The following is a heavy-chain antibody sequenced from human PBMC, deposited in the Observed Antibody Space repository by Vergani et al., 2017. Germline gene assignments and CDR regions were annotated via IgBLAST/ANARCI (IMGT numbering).Heavy chain of an antibody. CDR1: GFTFSTYA. CDR2: SSGGGGST. V-gene: IGHV3-23*01. Sequence: EVQLLESGGGLVQPGGSLRLSCAASGFTFSTYAMSWVRQAPGKGLEWVSSSSGGGGSTYYADSVKGRFTISRDNSKNTLYLQMNSLRAEDTAVYYCAKDEAITIFGVVGLVDYWGQGTLVTVSS. CDR3: AKDEAITIFGVVGLVDY. D-gene: IGHD3-3*01. J-gene: IGHJ4*02.